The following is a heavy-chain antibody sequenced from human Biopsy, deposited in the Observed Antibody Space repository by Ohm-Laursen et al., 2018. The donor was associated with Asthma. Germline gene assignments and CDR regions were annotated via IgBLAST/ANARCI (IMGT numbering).Heavy chain of an antibody. CDR3: ARGKTWGRSYYFDY. CDR2: IFFDGSNK. Sequence: SLRLSCAASGFMFSSFGMHWVRQAPGKGLEWVAGIFFDGSNKYYADSVKGRFTISRDNSKDTLYLQVNSLRGDDTAVYYCARGKTWGRSYYFDYWGQGTLVTVSS. CDR1: GFMFSSFG. D-gene: IGHD6-6*01. J-gene: IGHJ4*02. V-gene: IGHV3-30-3*01.